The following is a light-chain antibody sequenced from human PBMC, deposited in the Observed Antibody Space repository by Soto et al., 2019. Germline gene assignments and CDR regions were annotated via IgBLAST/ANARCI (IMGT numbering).Light chain of an antibody. CDR1: RSIGTW. J-gene: IGKJ1*01. CDR2: DAS. Sequence: DIQMTQSPSTLSASVGDRVTITCRASRSIGTWLAWYQQRPGKAPKVLISDASRLETGVPSRFSGSGYGTDFTLTITSLQTDDFGTYHCQQYDVHPKTFGQGTKVDIK. V-gene: IGKV1-5*01. CDR3: QQYDVHPKT.